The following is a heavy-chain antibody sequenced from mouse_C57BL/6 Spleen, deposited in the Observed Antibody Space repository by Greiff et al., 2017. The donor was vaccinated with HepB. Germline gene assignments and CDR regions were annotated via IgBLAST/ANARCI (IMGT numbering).Heavy chain of an antibody. CDR2: ISSGSSTI. J-gene: IGHJ4*01. D-gene: IGHD2-12*01. V-gene: IGHV5-17*01. Sequence: EVKLVESGGGLVKPGGSLKLSCAASGFTFSDYGMHWVRQAPEKGLEWVAYISSGSSTIYYADTVKGRFTISRDNAKNTLFLQMTSLRSEDTAMYYCARDDTTGDYAMDYWGQGTSVTVSS. CDR1: GFTFSDYG. CDR3: ARDDTTGDYAMDY.